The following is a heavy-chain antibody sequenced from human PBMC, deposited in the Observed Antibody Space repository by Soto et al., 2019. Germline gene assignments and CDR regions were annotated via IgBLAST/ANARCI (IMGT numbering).Heavy chain of an antibody. D-gene: IGHD2-8*01. CDR2: TKSKTDGGTT. Sequence: GGSLRLSCAASGFTFSDYYVNWARQAPGKGLEWVGRTKSKTDGGTTDYAAPVKGRFTISRDDSKNTLYLQMNSLKTEDTAVYYCTTDNVRTDGFDYWGQGTLVTVSS. CDR1: GFTFSDYY. V-gene: IGHV3-15*07. CDR3: TTDNVRTDGFDY. J-gene: IGHJ4*02.